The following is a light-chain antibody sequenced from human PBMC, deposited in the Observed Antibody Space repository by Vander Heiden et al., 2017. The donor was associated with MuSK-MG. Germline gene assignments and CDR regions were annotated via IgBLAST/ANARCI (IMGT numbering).Light chain of an antibody. CDR3: QQNNGYATWT. V-gene: IGKV1-5*01. J-gene: IGKJ1*01. CDR2: DAS. Sequence: IQMTQPPSTLSASVGDRVTITCRASQSISSWLAWYQQKPGKAHKLLIYDASSLESGVPSRFSGSGYGTEFTLTISSRQPDDFAAYSCQQNNGYATWTCGQGTKVEIK. CDR1: QSISSW.